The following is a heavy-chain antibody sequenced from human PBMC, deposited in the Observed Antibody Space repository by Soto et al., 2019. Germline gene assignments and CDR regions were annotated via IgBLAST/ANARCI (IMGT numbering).Heavy chain of an antibody. CDR3: AADGDYYDRSLDY. CDR1: GFTFTSSA. D-gene: IGHD3-22*01. CDR2: IVVGSGNT. J-gene: IGHJ4*02. Sequence: QMQLVQSGPEVKKPGTSVKVSCKASGFTFTSSAVQWVRQARGQRLEWIGWIVVGSGNTNYAQKFQERVTITRDMSTSTAYMELSSLRSEDTAVYYCAADGDYYDRSLDYWGQGTLVTVSS. V-gene: IGHV1-58*01.